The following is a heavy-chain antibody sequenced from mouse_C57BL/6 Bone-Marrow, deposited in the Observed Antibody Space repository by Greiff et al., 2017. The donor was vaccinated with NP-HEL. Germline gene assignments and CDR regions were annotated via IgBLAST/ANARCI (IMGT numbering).Heavy chain of an antibody. CDR2: IYPGDGDT. J-gene: IGHJ2*01. Sequence: VKLQESGPELVKPGASVKISCKASGYAFSSSWMNWVKQRPGKGLEWIGRIYPGDGDTNYNGKFKGKATLTADKSSSTAYMQLSSLTSEDSAVYFCGNYDFDYWGQGTTLTVSS. D-gene: IGHD2-1*01. CDR1: GYAFSSSW. CDR3: GNYDFDY. V-gene: IGHV1-82*01.